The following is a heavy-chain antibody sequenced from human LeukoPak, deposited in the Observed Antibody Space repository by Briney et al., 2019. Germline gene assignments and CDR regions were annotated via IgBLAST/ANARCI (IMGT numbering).Heavy chain of an antibody. Sequence: GRSLRLSCAASGFTFSSYGMRWVRQAPGKGLEWVAVIWYDGSNKYYADSVKGRITFSRDNSKHSLYMQMNSLTAEETAVYYCARDVVYCSSTSCYALLYYFDYWGQGTLVTVSS. D-gene: IGHD2-2*01. V-gene: IGHV3-33*01. J-gene: IGHJ4*02. CDR3: ARDVVYCSSTSCYALLYYFDY. CDR2: IWYDGSNK. CDR1: GFTFSSYG.